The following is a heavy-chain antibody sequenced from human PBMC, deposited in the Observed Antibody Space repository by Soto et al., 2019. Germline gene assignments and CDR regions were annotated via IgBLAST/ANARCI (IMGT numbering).Heavy chain of an antibody. J-gene: IGHJ5*02. CDR1: GYTFTNYG. CDR3: ARGVGSGSYYNQYNWFDP. V-gene: IGHV1-18*01. D-gene: IGHD3-10*01. CDR2: ISAYNGNT. Sequence: ASVKVCCKASGYTFTNYGISRVRQAPGQGLEYMGWISAYNGNTKYAQKLQGRVTMTTDTSTSTAYMELRSLRSDDTAVYYCARGVGSGSYYNQYNWFDPWGQGTLVTVSS.